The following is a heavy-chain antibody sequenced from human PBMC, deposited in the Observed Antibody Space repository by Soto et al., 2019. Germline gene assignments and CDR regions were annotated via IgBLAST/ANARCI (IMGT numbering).Heavy chain of an antibody. CDR2: IIPLFGTT. CDR1: GYTFTGYY. V-gene: IGHV1-69*13. Sequence: SVKVSCKASGYTFTGYYIHWVRQAPGQGLEWMGGIIPLFGTTNYAQKLQGRVKLTADESTRTAYMELSTLTSEDTAVYYCARGTVTGSEYNYYYYGMDVWGQGTTVNVSS. D-gene: IGHD1-1*01. CDR3: ARGTVTGSEYNYYYYGMDV. J-gene: IGHJ6*02.